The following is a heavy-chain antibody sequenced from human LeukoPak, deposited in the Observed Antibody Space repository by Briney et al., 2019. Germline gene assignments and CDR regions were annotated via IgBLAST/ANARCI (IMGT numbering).Heavy chain of an antibody. D-gene: IGHD1-26*01. CDR1: GYTFTSYG. J-gene: IGHJ5*02. V-gene: IGHV1-18*01. Sequence: EASVKVSCKASGYTFTSYGISWVRQAPGQGLEWMGWISAYNGNTNYAQKLQGRVTMTTDTSTSTAYMELRSLRSDDTAVYYCARDRRRIVGATHWFDPWGQGTLVTVSS. CDR2: ISAYNGNT. CDR3: ARDRRRIVGATHWFDP.